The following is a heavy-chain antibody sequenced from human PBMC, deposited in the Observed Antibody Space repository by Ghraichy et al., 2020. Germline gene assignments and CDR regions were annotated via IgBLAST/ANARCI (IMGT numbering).Heavy chain of an antibody. V-gene: IGHV4-34*01. CDR3: ARKRYFDL. CDR1: GGSFSGYY. J-gene: IGHJ2*01. CDR2: INHSGST. Sequence: SETLSLTCAVYGGSFSGYYWSWIRQPPGKGLEWIGEINHSGSTNYNPSLKSRVTISVDTSKNQFSLKLSSVTAADTAVYYCARKRYFDLWGRGTLVTVSS.